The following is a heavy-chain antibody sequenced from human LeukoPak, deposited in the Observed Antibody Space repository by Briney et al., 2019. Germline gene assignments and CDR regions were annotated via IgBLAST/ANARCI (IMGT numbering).Heavy chain of an antibody. V-gene: IGHV4-34*01. CDR2: INHSRST. D-gene: IGHD6-19*01. J-gene: IGHJ4*02. CDR3: ARQKGGVAGLKYCFDY. Sequence: SETLSLTCAVYGGSFSGYYWSWIRQPPGKGLEWIGEINHSRSTNHTQSLKSRVTKSVDTSKNQFSLNLSSVTAADTAVYYCARQKGGVAGLKYCFDYWGQGTLVTVS. CDR1: GGSFSGYY.